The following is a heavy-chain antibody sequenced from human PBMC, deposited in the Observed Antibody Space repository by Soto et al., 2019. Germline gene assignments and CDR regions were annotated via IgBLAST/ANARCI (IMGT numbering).Heavy chain of an antibody. J-gene: IGHJ5*02. Sequence: EVQLVESGGGLVQPGGSLRLSCAASGFTFSTHWMSWVRRAPGKGLEWVANIKEDGSETYYVDSVKGRFTISRDNAKNSLYLQMNSLRAEDTAVYYCARDHSSGWFGNWFDPWGRGTLVTVSS. CDR2: IKEDGSET. V-gene: IGHV3-7*03. D-gene: IGHD6-19*01. CDR1: GFTFSTHW. CDR3: ARDHSSGWFGNWFDP.